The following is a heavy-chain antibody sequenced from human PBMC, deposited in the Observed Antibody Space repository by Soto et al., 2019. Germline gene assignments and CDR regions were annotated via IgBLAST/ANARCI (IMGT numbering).Heavy chain of an antibody. V-gene: IGHV5-10-1*01. Sequence: GESLKISCKGSGYSFTSYWISWVRQMPGKGLEWMGRIDPSDSYTNYSPSFQGHVTISADKSISTAYLQWSSLKASDTAMYYCARQPTIAAAGQPAYYYGRDVWGQGTTVTVS. D-gene: IGHD6-13*01. CDR1: GYSFTSYW. CDR2: IDPSDSYT. J-gene: IGHJ6*02. CDR3: ARQPTIAAAGQPAYYYGRDV.